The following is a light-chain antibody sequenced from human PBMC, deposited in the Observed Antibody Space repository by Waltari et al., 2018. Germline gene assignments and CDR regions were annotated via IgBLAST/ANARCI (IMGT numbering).Light chain of an antibody. CDR3: ATWDDSLSGWV. Sequence: QSVLTQPPSASGTPGQRVTISCSGLSSNIGSNYVYWYQQFPGTAPKLLIYRNNQRPAGVPDRFSGSKAGTSASLAISGLRSEDEADYYCATWDDSLSGWVFGGGTKLTVL. V-gene: IGLV1-47*01. CDR2: RNN. J-gene: IGLJ3*02. CDR1: SSNIGSNY.